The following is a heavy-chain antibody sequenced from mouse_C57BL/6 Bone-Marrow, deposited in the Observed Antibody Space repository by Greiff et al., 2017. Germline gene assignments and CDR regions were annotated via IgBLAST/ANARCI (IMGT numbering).Heavy chain of an antibody. CDR3: ARGSRGGFAY. V-gene: IGHV1-76*01. CDR2: IYPGSGNT. Sequence: VQLQQSGAELVRPGASVKLSCKASGYTFTDYYINWVKQRPGQGLEWIARIYPGSGNTYYNEKFKGKATLTAEKSSSTAYMQLSSLTSEDSAVYFCARGSRGGFAYWGQGTLVTVSA. CDR1: GYTFTDYY. D-gene: IGHD1-1*01. J-gene: IGHJ3*01.